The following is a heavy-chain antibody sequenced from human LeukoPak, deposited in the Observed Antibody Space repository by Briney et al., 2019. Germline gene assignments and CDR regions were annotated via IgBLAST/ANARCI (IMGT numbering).Heavy chain of an antibody. CDR3: ARGYCTSTNNCYKDMATILPDY. CDR2: IQDSGST. CDR1: GGSINNYY. V-gene: IGHV4-59*01. D-gene: IGHD2-2*01. J-gene: IGHJ4*02. Sequence: PSETLSLTCIVSGGSINNYYWTWIRQPPGKGLEWIGYIQDSGSTNYKSSLKSRVTISVDTSKNQVSLKLNSVTAADTAVYYCARGYCTSTNNCYKDMATILPDYWGQGTLVTVSS.